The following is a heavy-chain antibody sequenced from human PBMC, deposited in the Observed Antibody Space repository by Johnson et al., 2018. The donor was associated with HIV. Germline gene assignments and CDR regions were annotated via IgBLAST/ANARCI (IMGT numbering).Heavy chain of an antibody. D-gene: IGHD6-13*01. CDR3: ARDPPRVAAASRSDAFDI. CDR2: ISSSGSTI. CDR1: GFTFSDYY. J-gene: IGHJ3*02. Sequence: QLVESGGGLVKPGGSLRLSCAASGFTFSDYYMSWIRQAPGKGLEWVSYISSSGSTIYYADSVKGRFTISRDNAKNSLYLKMNSLRAEDTAVYYCARDPPRVAAASRSDAFDIWGQGTMVTVSS. V-gene: IGHV3-11*04.